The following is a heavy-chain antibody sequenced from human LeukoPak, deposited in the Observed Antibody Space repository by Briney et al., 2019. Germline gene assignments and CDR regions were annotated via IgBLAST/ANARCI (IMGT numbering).Heavy chain of an antibody. CDR2: TIPIFHTA. V-gene: IGHV1-69*13. Sequence: GASVKLSCKASGGIFSTFAISWVRQAPGQGLEWMGGTIPIFHTANYAQKFQGRVTVTADESTSTAYMELSSLRSEDTAVYYCARGSFAHYGSGSYYNVNWFDPWGQGTLVTVSS. CDR1: GGIFSTFA. J-gene: IGHJ5*02. CDR3: ARGSFAHYGSGSYYNVNWFDP. D-gene: IGHD3-10*01.